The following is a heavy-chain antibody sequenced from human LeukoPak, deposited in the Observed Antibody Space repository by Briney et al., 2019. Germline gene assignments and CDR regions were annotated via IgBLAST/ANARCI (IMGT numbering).Heavy chain of an antibody. V-gene: IGHV5-51*01. CDR3: ARPPSRGYSSSFEY. Sequence: ESLKISCKGSGYSFATYWIAWVRQMPGKGLEWMGIIYPDESNIRYSPSFQGQVTISADKSISTAYLQWSSLKASDTAIYYCARPPSRGYSSSFEYWGQGTLVTVSS. CDR1: GYSFATYW. J-gene: IGHJ4*02. D-gene: IGHD2-2*03. CDR2: IYPDESNI.